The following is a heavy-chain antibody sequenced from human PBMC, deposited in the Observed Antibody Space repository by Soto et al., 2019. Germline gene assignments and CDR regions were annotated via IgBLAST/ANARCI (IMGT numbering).Heavy chain of an antibody. CDR3: ARDSRANSGYKKRGFDY. V-gene: IGHV3-53*04. CDR1: GFTVSSNY. D-gene: IGHD5-12*01. J-gene: IGHJ4*02. Sequence: GGSLRLSCAASGFTVSSNYMSWVRQAPGKGLEGVSVIYSGGSTYYADSRKGRFTISRHNSKNTLYLQMNSQRAEDTAVYYCARDSRANSGYKKRGFDYWGQGTLVTVSS. CDR2: IYSGGST.